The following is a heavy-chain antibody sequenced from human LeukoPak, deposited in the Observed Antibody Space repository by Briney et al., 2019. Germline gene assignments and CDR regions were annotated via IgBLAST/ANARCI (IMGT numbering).Heavy chain of an antibody. CDR3: AKDRISMVRGARPWGAFDI. D-gene: IGHD3-10*01. CDR1: GFTFSSYG. V-gene: IGHV3-30*02. Sequence: PGGSLRLSCAASGFTFSSYGMHWVRQAPGKGLEWVAFIRYDGSNKYYAEYVKGRFTISRDNSKNTLYVQMKSLRAEDTAVYYCAKDRISMVRGARPWGAFDIWGQGTMVTVSS. CDR2: IRYDGSNK. J-gene: IGHJ3*02.